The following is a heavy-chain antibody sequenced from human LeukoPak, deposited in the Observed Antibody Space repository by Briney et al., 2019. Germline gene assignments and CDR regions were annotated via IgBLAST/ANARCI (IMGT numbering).Heavy chain of an antibody. V-gene: IGHV4-34*01. CDR1: GGFFSGYF. CDR3: ARINPSYYFDY. D-gene: IGHD1-14*01. Sequence: SETLSLTCAVYGGFFSGYFWSWIRQPPGKGLEWIGEINHSGSTNYNPSLKSRVTISVDTSKNQFSLKLSSVTAADTAVYYCARINPSYYFDYWGQGTLVTVSS. J-gene: IGHJ4*02. CDR2: INHSGST.